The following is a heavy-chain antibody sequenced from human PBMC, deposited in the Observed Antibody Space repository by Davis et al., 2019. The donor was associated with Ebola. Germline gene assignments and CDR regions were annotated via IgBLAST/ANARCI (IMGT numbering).Heavy chain of an antibody. CDR3: AREDCSSTSCYTLYGAFDI. Sequence: PSETLSLTCTVSGGSISSGGYYWSWIRQHPGKGLEWIGYIYYSGSTYYNPSLKSRVTISVDTSKNQFSLKLSSVTAADTAVYYCAREDCSSTSCYTLYGAFDIWGQGTMVTVSS. CDR1: GGSISSGGYY. D-gene: IGHD2-2*02. J-gene: IGHJ3*02. CDR2: IYYSGST. V-gene: IGHV4-31*03.